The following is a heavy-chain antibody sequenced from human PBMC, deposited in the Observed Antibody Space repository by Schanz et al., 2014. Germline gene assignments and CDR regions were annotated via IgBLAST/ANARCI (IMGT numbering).Heavy chain of an antibody. CDR1: GFTFRSYG. D-gene: IGHD6-13*01. CDR2: ISYDGSSK. Sequence: QVQLVESGGGVAQPGGSLRLSCAASGFTFRSYGMHWVRQAPGKGLEWVALISYDGSSKNHADSVQGRFTISRDNSKNALYLQMNSLRAEDTAVYYCAKEKEEVAADGSFFDYWGQGTLVTVSS. V-gene: IGHV3-30*02. J-gene: IGHJ4*02. CDR3: AKEKEEVAADGSFFDY.